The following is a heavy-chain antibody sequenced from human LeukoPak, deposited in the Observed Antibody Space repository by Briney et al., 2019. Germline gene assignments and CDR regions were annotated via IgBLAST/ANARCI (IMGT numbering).Heavy chain of an antibody. CDR1: GYTFTSHD. J-gene: IGHJ5*02. D-gene: IGHD6-13*01. Sequence: GASVKVSSTASGYTFTSHDINWVRQATGQGLEWMGWMNPNSGNTAYAQKFQGRVTMTRDTSISTAYMELSSLRSEDTAVYYCARVPAANGNWFDPWGQGTRVTVSS. V-gene: IGHV1-8*01. CDR2: MNPNSGNT. CDR3: ARVPAANGNWFDP.